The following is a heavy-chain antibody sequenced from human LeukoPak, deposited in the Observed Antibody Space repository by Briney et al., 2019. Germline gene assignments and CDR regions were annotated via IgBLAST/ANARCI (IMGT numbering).Heavy chain of an antibody. CDR3: AREWELRYDY. J-gene: IGHJ4*02. V-gene: IGHV4-31*03. CDR2: IYYSGST. CDR1: GGSISSGSYY. D-gene: IGHD1-26*01. Sequence: SETLSLTCTVSGGSISSGSYYWSWIRQHPGKGLEWIGYIYYSGSTYYNPSLKSRVTISVDTSKNQFSLKLSSVTAADTAVYYCAREWELRYDYWGQGTLVTVSS.